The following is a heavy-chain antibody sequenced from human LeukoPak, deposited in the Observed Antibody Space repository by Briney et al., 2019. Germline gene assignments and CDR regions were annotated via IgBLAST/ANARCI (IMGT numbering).Heavy chain of an antibody. D-gene: IGHD3-10*02. Sequence: GRSLRLSCAASGFTFSSYSMNWVSQPPGKGREWVSSISSSSSYIYYADSVKGRFTSSRDNAKNSLYLQMNSLRAEDTAVYYCAELGITMIGGVWGKGTTVTISS. J-gene: IGHJ6*04. CDR3: AELGITMIGGV. CDR1: GFTFSSYS. V-gene: IGHV3-21*01. CDR2: ISSSSSYI.